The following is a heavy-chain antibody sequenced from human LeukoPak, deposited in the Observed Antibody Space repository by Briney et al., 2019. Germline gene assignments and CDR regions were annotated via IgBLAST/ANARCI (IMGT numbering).Heavy chain of an antibody. V-gene: IGHV3-9*01. D-gene: IGHD1-26*01. J-gene: IGHJ5*02. Sequence: GRSLRLSCAASGFTFDDYAMHWVRQTPGKGLEWVSYISRNSGNIGYADSVKGRFTISRDNAKNSLYLQMNSLRAEDTAVYYCARVNSGSYGNNWFDPWGQGTLVTVSS. CDR3: ARVNSGSYGNNWFDP. CDR2: ISRNSGNI. CDR1: GFTFDDYA.